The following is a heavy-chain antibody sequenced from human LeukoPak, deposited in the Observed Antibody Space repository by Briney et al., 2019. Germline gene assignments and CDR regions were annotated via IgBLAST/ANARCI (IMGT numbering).Heavy chain of an antibody. CDR1: GFTFSNYW. V-gene: IGHV3-7*01. Sequence: GGSLRLSCAASGFTFSNYWMSWVRQALGKGLEWVANIKQDGSEKYYVDSVKGRFTISGDNAKNSVYLQMNSLRAEDTAVYYCVRDPVGNYGSGTYPPSWGQGTLVTVSS. D-gene: IGHD3-10*01. CDR3: VRDPVGNYGSGTYPPS. J-gene: IGHJ4*02. CDR2: IKQDGSEK.